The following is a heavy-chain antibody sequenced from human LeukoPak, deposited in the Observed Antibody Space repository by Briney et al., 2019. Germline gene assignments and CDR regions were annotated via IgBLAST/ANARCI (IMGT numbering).Heavy chain of an antibody. CDR2: ISGSGGST. V-gene: IGHV3-23*01. J-gene: IGHJ4*02. CDR3: AMMRQQWLTKTPSDY. D-gene: IGHD6-19*01. CDR1: GFTFSSYA. Sequence: GGSLRLSCAASGFTFSSYAMSWVRQAPGKGLEWVSAISGSGGSTYYADSVKGRFTISRDNSKNTLYLQMNSLRAEDTAVYYCAMMRQQWLTKTPSDYWGQGTLVTVSS.